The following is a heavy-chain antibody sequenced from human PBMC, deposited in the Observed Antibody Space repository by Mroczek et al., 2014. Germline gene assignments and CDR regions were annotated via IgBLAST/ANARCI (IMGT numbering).Heavy chain of an antibody. V-gene: IGHV4-31*03. CDR1: GGSISSGGYY. CDR3: ARVQGREWFGESDNWFDP. Sequence: QVQLQQWGPGLVKPSQTLPLTCTVSGGSISSGGYYWSWIRQHPGKGLEWIGYIYYSGSTYYNLSLKSRVTISVDTSKNQFSLKLSSVTAADTAVYYCARVQGREWFGESDNWFDPWGQGTLVTVSS. CDR2: IYYSGST. D-gene: IGHD3-10*01. J-gene: IGHJ5*02.